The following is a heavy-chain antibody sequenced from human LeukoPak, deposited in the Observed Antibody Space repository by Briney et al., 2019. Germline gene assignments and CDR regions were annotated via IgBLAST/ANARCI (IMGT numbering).Heavy chain of an antibody. D-gene: IGHD3-16*01. CDR2: ISTGSSTI. CDR1: GFTFSSYS. J-gene: IGHJ4*02. Sequence: GGSLRLSCAASGFTFSSYSMNWVRQAPGKGREWITYISTGSSTIYYADSVKGRFIISRDNAKDSLYLQMNSLRDEDTALYYCARDWAYSFDYWGQGTLVTVSS. V-gene: IGHV3-48*02. CDR3: ARDWAYSFDY.